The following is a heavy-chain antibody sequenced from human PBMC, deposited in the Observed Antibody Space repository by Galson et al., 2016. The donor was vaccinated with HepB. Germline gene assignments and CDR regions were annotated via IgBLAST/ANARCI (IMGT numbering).Heavy chain of an antibody. Sequence: SVKVSCKASGYSFSNYGITWVRQAPGQGLEWMGWISTFNGNTDCDQKLHGRLTLTTDASTTTAYLELRSLRFDDTAVYYCARGPTATTPLAYWGQGTLVAVSS. CDR3: ARGPTATTPLAY. CDR2: ISTFNGNT. J-gene: IGHJ4*02. D-gene: IGHD4-11*01. V-gene: IGHV1-18*01. CDR1: GYSFSNYG.